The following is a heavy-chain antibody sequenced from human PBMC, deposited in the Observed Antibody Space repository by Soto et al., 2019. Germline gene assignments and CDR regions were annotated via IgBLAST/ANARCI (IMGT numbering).Heavy chain of an antibody. CDR3: ASHYDFWSGYYKYYYYGMDV. V-gene: IGHV1-18*01. D-gene: IGHD3-3*01. CDR2: ISAFNDYT. J-gene: IGHJ6*02. Sequence: ASVKVSCKASGYTFNKYGFNWVRQAPGQGLEWMGRISAFNDYTNLAQKFQGRITLTTDASTNTAYMELQILRSDDTAMYYCASHYDFWSGYYKYYYYGMDVWGQGTTVTVSS. CDR1: GYTFNKYG.